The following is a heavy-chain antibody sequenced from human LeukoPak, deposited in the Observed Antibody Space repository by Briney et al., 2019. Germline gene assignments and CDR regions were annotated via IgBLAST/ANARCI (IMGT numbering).Heavy chain of an antibody. Sequence: GGSLRLSCAASGFAFSSYGMHWVHQAPGKGLEWVAVISYDGSNKYYADSVKGRFTISRDNSKNTLYLQMNSLRAEDTAVYYCAKERGRLLWFGEGIDYWGQGTLVTVSS. V-gene: IGHV3-30*18. J-gene: IGHJ4*02. D-gene: IGHD3-10*01. CDR1: GFAFSSYG. CDR3: AKERGRLLWFGEGIDY. CDR2: ISYDGSNK.